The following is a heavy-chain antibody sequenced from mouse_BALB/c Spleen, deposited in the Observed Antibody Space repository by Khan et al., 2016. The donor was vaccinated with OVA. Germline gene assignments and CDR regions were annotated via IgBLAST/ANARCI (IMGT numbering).Heavy chain of an antibody. CDR1: GFSLNNYS. D-gene: IGHD2-4*01. V-gene: IGHV2-2*02. CDR2: IWSAGST. J-gene: IGHJ3*01. Sequence: VELVESGPGLVQPSQSLSITCTVSGFSLNNYSVHWVRQSPGKGLEWLGVIWSAGSTDYNAAFISRLTISQDNSRSQVFFKMNSLQPNDTAISYCARRGYDYGRGALFAYWGQGTLVTVSA. CDR3: ARRGYDYGRGALFAY.